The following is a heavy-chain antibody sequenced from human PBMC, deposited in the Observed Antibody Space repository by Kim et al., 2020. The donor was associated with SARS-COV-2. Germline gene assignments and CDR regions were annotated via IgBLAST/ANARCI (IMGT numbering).Heavy chain of an antibody. CDR2: IWYDGSNK. V-gene: IGHV3-33*06. J-gene: IGHJ6*02. CDR1: GFTFSSYG. CDR3: AKDLVLLYFDWVVSPYGMDV. Sequence: GGSLRLSCAASGFTFSSYGMHWVRQAPGKGLEWVAVIWYDGSNKYYADSVKGRFTISRDNSKNTLYLQMNSLRAEDTAVYYCAKDLVLLYFDWVVSPYGMDVWRQETTVTVS. D-gene: IGHD3-9*01.